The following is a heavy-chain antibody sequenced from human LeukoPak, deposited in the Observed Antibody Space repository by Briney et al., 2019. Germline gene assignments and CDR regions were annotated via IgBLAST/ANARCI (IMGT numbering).Heavy chain of an antibody. CDR1: GGSIGSYY. V-gene: IGHV4-59*01. CDR2: IYYSGST. Sequence: PSETLSLTCTVSGGSIGSYYWSWIRQPPGKGLEWIGYIYYSGSTNYNPSLKSRVTISVDTSKNQFSLKLSSVTAADTAVYYCAREGVLLLSAFDIWGQGTMVTVSS. J-gene: IGHJ3*02. D-gene: IGHD2/OR15-2a*01. CDR3: AREGVLLLSAFDI.